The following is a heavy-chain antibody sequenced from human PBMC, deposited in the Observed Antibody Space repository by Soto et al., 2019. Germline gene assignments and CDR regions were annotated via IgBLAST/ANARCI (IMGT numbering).Heavy chain of an antibody. V-gene: IGHV4-30-4*01. CDR3: ARGPPGYSNYVWFDP. D-gene: IGHD4-4*01. J-gene: IGHJ5*02. CDR1: GGSISSGDYY. Sequence: PSETLSLTCTVSGGSISSGDYYWSWIRQPPGKGLEWIGYIYYSGSTYYNPSLKSRVTISVDTSKNQFSLKLSSVTAADTAVYYCARGPPGYSNYVWFDPWGQGTLVTVSS. CDR2: IYYSGST.